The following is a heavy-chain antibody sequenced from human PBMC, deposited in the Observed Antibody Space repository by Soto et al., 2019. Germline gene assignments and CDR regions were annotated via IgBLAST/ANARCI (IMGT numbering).Heavy chain of an antibody. CDR3: ARSPGGVVTAMYYFDY. Sequence: QVQLVQSGAEVKKPGASVKVSCKASGYTFTGYYMHWVRQAPGQGLEWMGWINPNSGGTNYAQKCQGGVTMTRDTAVSTAYMELSRLRSDDTAVYYCARSPGGVVTAMYYFDYWGQGTPVTVSS. CDR1: GYTFTGYY. V-gene: IGHV1-2*02. CDR2: INPNSGGT. J-gene: IGHJ4*02. D-gene: IGHD2-21*02.